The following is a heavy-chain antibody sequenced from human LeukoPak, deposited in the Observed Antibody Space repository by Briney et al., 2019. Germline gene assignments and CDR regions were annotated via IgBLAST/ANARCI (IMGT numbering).Heavy chain of an antibody. CDR2: IHMGGNT. V-gene: IGHV3-53*04. J-gene: IGHJ4*02. CDR1: GFTVSSHD. CDR3: VRVGDEVAYTRGYLDY. Sequence: GGSLILSCATPGFTVSSHDMSWVRQAPGKGLEWVSVIHMGGNTFYVDSVKGRFTIYRHNSKKTLYLQMNSVRPEDTAVYYCVRVGDEVAYTRGYLDYWGQGILVTVSS. D-gene: IGHD3-16*01.